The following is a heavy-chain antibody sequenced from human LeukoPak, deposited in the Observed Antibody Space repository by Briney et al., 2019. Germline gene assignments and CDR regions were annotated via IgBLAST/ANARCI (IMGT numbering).Heavy chain of an antibody. Sequence: GGSLRLSCVASGFTFGNYWMHWVRQAPGKGLVWLSRINSDGSSTAYADSVKGRFTISRGNAEKTLYLQMNSLRAEDTAVYYCARFGDYVTYFDLWGRGTLVTVSS. CDR3: ARFGDYVTYFDL. CDR2: INSDGSST. J-gene: IGHJ2*01. CDR1: GFTFGNYW. V-gene: IGHV3-74*01. D-gene: IGHD4-17*01.